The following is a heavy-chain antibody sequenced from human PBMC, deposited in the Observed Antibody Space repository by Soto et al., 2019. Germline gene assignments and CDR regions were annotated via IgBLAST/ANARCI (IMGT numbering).Heavy chain of an antibody. CDR2: IYWDDDK. J-gene: IGHJ6*02. CDR3: AHSPGYCSGGSCYSYYYYGMDV. CDR1: GFSLSTSGVG. V-gene: IGHV2-5*02. Sequence: SGPTLVNPTQTLTLTCTFSGFSLSTSGVGVGWIRQPPGKALEWLALIYWDDDKRYSPSLKSRLTITKDTSKNQVVLTMTNMDPVDTATYHCAHSPGYCSGGSCYSYYYYGMDVWGQGTTVTVSS. D-gene: IGHD2-15*01.